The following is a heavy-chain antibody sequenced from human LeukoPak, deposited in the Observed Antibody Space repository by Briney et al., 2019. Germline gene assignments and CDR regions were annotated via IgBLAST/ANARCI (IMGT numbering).Heavy chain of an antibody. J-gene: IGHJ6*02. CDR2: IWYDGSNK. CDR3: ARHEGTTVTTRYYYYYGMDV. Sequence: PGRSLRLSCAAPGFTFSSYGMHWVRQAPGKGLEWVAVIWYDGSNKYYADSVKGRFTISRDNSKNTLYLQMNSLRAEDTAVYYCARHEGTTVTTRYYYYYGMDVWGQGTTVTVSS. CDR1: GFTFSSYG. V-gene: IGHV3-33*01. D-gene: IGHD4-17*01.